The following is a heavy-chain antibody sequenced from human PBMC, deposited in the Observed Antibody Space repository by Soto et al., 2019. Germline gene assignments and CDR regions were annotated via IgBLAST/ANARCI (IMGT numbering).Heavy chain of an antibody. V-gene: IGHV5-51*01. Sequence: GEALKISCKRSGDSVTRHWICWVPQMPGKGLECMGIIYPGDSVNRYSPSFQGQVTISADKSISTAYLQWSSLKASDTAMYYCESTTVTTHDAFDIWGQGTMVTVSS. D-gene: IGHD4-17*01. CDR3: ESTTVTTHDAFDI. J-gene: IGHJ3*02. CDR2: IYPGDSVN. CDR1: GDSVTRHW.